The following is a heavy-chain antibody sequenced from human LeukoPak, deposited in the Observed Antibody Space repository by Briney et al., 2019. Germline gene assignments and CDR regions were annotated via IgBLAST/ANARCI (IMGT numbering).Heavy chain of an antibody. Sequence: PGESLRLSCAASGFSFTTYWMSWVRQAPGKGLEWVANIKQDGTEKYYVDSVKGRFTISRDNAKNSLYLQMNSLRAEDTAVYYCAKDLSSRDYVWGSYRPDFDYWGQGTLVTVSS. D-gene: IGHD3-16*02. V-gene: IGHV3-7*03. CDR2: IKQDGTEK. CDR1: GFSFTTYW. CDR3: AKDLSSRDYVWGSYRPDFDY. J-gene: IGHJ4*02.